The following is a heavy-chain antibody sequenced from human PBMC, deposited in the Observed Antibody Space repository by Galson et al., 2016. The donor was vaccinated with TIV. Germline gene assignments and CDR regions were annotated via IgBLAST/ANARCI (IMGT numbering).Heavy chain of an antibody. D-gene: IGHD3-9*01. J-gene: IGHJ4*02. V-gene: IGHV2-5*01. CDR3: AHGPSHIITGYYYFYY. CDR2: IYWNDDK. Sequence: PALVKPTQTLRLTCTFSGFSITTSGVTVGWIRQPPGKALEWLAVIYWNDDKRYRPSLKSRLTITKETSKNQVVLMLSNMDPVDTATYYCAHGPSHIITGYYYFYYFGQGALGTVSS. CDR1: GFSITTSGVT.